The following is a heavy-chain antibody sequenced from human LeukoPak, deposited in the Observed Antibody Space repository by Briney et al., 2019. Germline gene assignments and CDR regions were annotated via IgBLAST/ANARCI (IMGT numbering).Heavy chain of an antibody. CDR1: GFTFSDYY. V-gene: IGHV3-11*01. Sequence: PGGSLRLSCAASGFTFSDYYMRWIRQAPGKGLEWVSYISSSGSTIYYADSEKGRFTISRDNAKNSLYLQMNSLRAEDTAVYYCARVKAGSRGFGYYYYMDVWGKGTTVTVSS. CDR3: ARVKAGSRGFGYYYYMDV. D-gene: IGHD3-10*01. J-gene: IGHJ6*03. CDR2: ISSSGSTI.